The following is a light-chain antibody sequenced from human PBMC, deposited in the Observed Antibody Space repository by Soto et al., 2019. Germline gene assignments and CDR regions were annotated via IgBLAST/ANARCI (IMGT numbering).Light chain of an antibody. Sequence: QSALTQPASVSGSPGQSITISCTGTSSDVGSYNLVSWYQQHPGKAPKLMIYEGSKRPSGVSNRFSGSKSGNTASLTISGLQPEDEGDYYCQTADGGLRGRVFGGGTKLTVL. V-gene: IGLV2-23*01. J-gene: IGLJ3*02. CDR1: SSDVGSYNL. CDR2: EGS. CDR3: QTADGGLRGRV.